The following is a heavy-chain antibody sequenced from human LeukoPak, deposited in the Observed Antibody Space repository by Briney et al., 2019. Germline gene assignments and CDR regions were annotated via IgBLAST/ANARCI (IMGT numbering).Heavy chain of an antibody. J-gene: IGHJ4*01. CDR1: GYAFTSYG. V-gene: IGHV1-18*01. CDR3: GRNSGSYYVVDY. D-gene: IGHD1-26*01. CDR2: ISGYNGNT. Sequence: ASVKVSCKTSGYAFTSYGINWVRQAPGQGLEWLGWISGYNGNTDYAQKIQGRATMTMDTSTSTVYMELRSLGSDDTAVYYCGRNSGSYYVVDYWGQEPWSPSPQ.